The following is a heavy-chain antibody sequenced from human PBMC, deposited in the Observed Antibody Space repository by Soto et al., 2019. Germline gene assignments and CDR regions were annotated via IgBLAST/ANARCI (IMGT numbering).Heavy chain of an antibody. CDR1: GYTLTSYY. J-gene: IGHJ5*02. D-gene: IGHD3-9*01. Sequence: ASVKVSCKASGYTLTSYYMDWVRQAPGQGLEWMGIIDPSGGSISYAQKFQGRVIMTSDTTTRTVYMELSSLTSEDTAVYYCAGTHYDILTGPNGGFDPWGQGTLVTVSS. CDR3: AGTHYDILTGPNGGFDP. V-gene: IGHV1-46*01. CDR2: IDPSGGSI.